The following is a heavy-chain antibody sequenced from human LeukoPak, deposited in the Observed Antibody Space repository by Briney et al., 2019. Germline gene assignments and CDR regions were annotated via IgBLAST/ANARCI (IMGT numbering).Heavy chain of an antibody. V-gene: IGHV4-31*03. J-gene: IGHJ6*03. CDR1: GGSISSGGYY. D-gene: IGHD6-13*01. CDR2: LFYSGST. CDR3: ARAAGTCYYYMDV. Sequence: PSQTLSLTCTVSGGSISSGGYYWNWIRQHPGKGLEWIGFLFYSGSTYYNPSLKSRVTISVDTSKNQFSLKLSSVTAADTAVYYCARAAGTCYYYMDVWGKGTTVTVSS.